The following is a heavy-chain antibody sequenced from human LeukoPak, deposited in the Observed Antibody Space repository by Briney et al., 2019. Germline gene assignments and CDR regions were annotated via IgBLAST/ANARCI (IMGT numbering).Heavy chain of an antibody. CDR3: ARHDYDSSGYYSA. D-gene: IGHD3-22*01. CDR1: GGSISSYY. Sequence: SETLSLTCTVSGGSISSYYWSWIRQPPGKGLEWIGYIYYSGSTNYNPSLKSRVTISVDTSKNQFSLKLSSVTAADTAVYYCARHDYDSSGYYSAWGQGTLVTVSS. V-gene: IGHV4-59*08. CDR2: IYYSGST. J-gene: IGHJ5*02.